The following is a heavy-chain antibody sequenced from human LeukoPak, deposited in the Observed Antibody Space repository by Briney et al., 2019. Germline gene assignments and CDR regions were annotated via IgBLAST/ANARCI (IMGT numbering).Heavy chain of an antibody. D-gene: IGHD3-16*02. V-gene: IGHV5-51*01. J-gene: IGHJ3*02. CDR1: GYSFATYW. CDR2: IHPGDSNT. Sequence: GESLRISCKGSGYSFATYWIAWVRQMLGEGLEWLGIIHPGDSNTRYSPSFQGQVTISADKSISTAYLQWSSLKASDTAMYYCARLVITFGGVIPQVFDIWGQGTMVTVSS. CDR3: ARLVITFGGVIPQVFDI.